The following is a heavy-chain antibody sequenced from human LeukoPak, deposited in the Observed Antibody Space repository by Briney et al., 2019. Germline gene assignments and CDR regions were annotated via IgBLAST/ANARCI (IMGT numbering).Heavy chain of an antibody. D-gene: IGHD3-9*01. CDR3: ASGLRYFDWLSKGAFDI. CDR2: ISSSSSYI. CDR1: GFTFSSYS. J-gene: IGHJ3*02. Sequence: PGGSLRLSCAASGFTFSSYSMNWVRQAPGKGLEWVSSISSSSSYIYYADSVKGRFTISRDNAKNSLYLQMNSLRAEDTAVYYCASGLRYFDWLSKGAFDIWGQGTMVTVSS. V-gene: IGHV3-21*01.